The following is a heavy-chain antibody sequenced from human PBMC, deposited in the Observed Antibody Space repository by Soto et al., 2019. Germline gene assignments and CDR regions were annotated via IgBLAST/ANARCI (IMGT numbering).Heavy chain of an antibody. Sequence: QITLKESGPTLVKPTQTLTLTCTFSGFSLNTSAVGVGWIRQPPGKALERLALVSWDDDKLYSPSLKSRLTITKDTSKNQVVLTMTNMDPVDTATYFCSHVLGYCSSVTCYHSVDYMDVWGKGTTVTVAS. CDR2: VSWDDDK. CDR1: GFSLNTSAVG. D-gene: IGHD2-15*01. CDR3: SHVLGYCSSVTCYHSVDYMDV. J-gene: IGHJ6*03. V-gene: IGHV2-5*02.